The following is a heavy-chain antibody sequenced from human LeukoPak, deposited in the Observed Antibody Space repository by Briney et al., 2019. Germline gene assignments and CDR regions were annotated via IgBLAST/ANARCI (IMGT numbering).Heavy chain of an antibody. Sequence: PSETLSLTCAVYGGSFSGYYWNWIRQPPGKGLEWIGEINHSGSTNYNPSLKSRVTISVDTSKNQFSLKLSSVTAADTAVYYCARVYYYYGMDVWGQGTTVTVSS. CDR3: ARVYYYYGMDV. CDR2: INHSGST. CDR1: GGSFSGYY. J-gene: IGHJ6*02. V-gene: IGHV4-34*01.